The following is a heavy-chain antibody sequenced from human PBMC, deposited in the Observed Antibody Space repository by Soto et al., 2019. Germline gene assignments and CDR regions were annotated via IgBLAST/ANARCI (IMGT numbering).Heavy chain of an antibody. CDR1: PFTFRSYS. CDR2: ISYDGSKE. V-gene: IGHV3-30*09. D-gene: IGHD2-15*01. CDR3: ARYCNGGACYSASLDY. J-gene: IGHJ4*02. Sequence: QEQMVQSGGGVVQPGRSLRLSCAASPFTFRSYSMHWVRQAPGKGLAWVTSISYDGSKESYADSVKGRFAVSRDNSKNTLYLQMNSLRPEDTAVYYCARYCNGGACYSASLDYWGQGTQVTVSS.